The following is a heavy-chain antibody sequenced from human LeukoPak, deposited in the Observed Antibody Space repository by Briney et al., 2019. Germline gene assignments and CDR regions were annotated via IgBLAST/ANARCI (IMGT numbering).Heavy chain of an antibody. CDR2: IYTSGNT. J-gene: IGHJ6*02. CDR3: ARGQRMDV. Sequence: SETLSLTCAVSGGSITSYYWTWIRQPAGKGLEWIGRIYTSGNTTYNPSLKSRVTMSLDTSKNQLSLKLSSVTAADTAVYYCARGQRMDVWGQGTTVTVSS. CDR1: GGSITSYY. V-gene: IGHV4-4*07. D-gene: IGHD5-24*01.